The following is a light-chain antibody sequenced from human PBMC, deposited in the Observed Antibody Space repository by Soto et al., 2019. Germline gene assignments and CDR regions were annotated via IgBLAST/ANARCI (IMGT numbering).Light chain of an antibody. CDR1: QSVRSK. CDR2: GAS. J-gene: IGKJ5*01. CDR3: QQYGSSPRT. Sequence: EIVLTQSPASLSVSPGERATLSCRASQSVRSKVAWYQQKPGQAPRLLIYGASNRATGIPDRFSGSGSGTDFTLTISNLEPEDFAVYYCQQYGSSPRTFGQGTRLEI. V-gene: IGKV3-20*01.